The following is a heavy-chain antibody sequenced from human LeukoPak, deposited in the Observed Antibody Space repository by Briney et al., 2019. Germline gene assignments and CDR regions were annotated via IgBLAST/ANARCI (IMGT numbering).Heavy chain of an antibody. D-gene: IGHD3-22*01. Sequence: GGSLRLSCAASGFTFDDYGMSWVRQAPGKGLEWGSGINWNGGSTGYADSAKGRFTISRDNAKNCLYLQMNSLRAEDTALYYCARDLYYYDSSGYDDPYYYYYMDVWGKGTTVTVSS. V-gene: IGHV3-20*04. CDR3: ARDLYYYDSSGYDDPYYYYYMDV. CDR1: GFTFDDYG. J-gene: IGHJ6*03. CDR2: INWNGGST.